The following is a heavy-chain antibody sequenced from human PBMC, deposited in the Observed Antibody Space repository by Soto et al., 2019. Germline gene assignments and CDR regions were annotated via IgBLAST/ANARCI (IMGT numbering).Heavy chain of an antibody. CDR2: IYYSGST. V-gene: IGHV4-39*01. Sequence: SETLSLTCTVSGGSISSSSYYWGWIRQPPGKGLEWIGSIYYSGSTYYNPSLKSRVTISVDTSKNQFSLKLSPVTAADTAVYYCARGLRYCSGGSCYSKKGLYFMYFWGKGSTVIVSS. J-gene: IGHJ6*03. CDR1: GGSISSSSYY. CDR3: ARGLRYCSGGSCYSKKGLYFMYF. D-gene: IGHD2-15*01.